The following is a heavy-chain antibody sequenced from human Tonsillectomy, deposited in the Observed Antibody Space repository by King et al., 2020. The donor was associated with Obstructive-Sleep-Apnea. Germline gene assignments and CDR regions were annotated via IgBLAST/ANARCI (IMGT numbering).Heavy chain of an antibody. V-gene: IGHV3-30*18. CDR1: GFTFSSYG. Sequence: VQLVESGGGVVQPGRSLRLSCAASGFTFSSYGMHWVRQAPGKGLEWVAVITDDGSSKYYADSVKGRFTISRDNSKNTLYLQMNSLRGEDTAVYYCAKDRDSYGTYGMAVGRQGTAVSVPS. J-gene: IGHJ6*02. D-gene: IGHD5-18*01. CDR2: ITDDGSSK. CDR3: AKDRDSYGTYGMAV.